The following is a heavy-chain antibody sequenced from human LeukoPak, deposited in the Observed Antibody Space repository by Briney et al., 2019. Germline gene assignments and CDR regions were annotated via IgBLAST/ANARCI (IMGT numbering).Heavy chain of an antibody. J-gene: IGHJ4*02. CDR2: ISGSGGST. CDR1: GFTFSSYA. Sequence: GGSLRLSCAASGFTFSSYAMSWVRPAPGKGLEWVSAISGSGGSTYYADSVKGRFTISRDNSKNTLYLQMNSLRAEDMAVYYCASVDYDFWSGVFDYWGQGTLVTVSS. V-gene: IGHV3-23*01. D-gene: IGHD3-3*01. CDR3: ASVDYDFWSGVFDY.